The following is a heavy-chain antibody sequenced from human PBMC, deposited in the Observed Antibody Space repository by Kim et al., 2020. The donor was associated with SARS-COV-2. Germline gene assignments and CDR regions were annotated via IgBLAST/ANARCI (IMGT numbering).Heavy chain of an antibody. Sequence: SVKVSCKASGDTFNKFAINWVRLAPGQGLEWLGDIIPMFGTVKSAQKFQGRLTITADESTTTAFMDLSSLRSEDTAIYFRARAPNEGAFDVWGQGTMVT. CDR2: IIPMFGTV. J-gene: IGHJ3*01. CDR3: ARAPNEGAFDV. CDR1: GDTFNKFA. D-gene: IGHD1-1*01. V-gene: IGHV1-69*13.